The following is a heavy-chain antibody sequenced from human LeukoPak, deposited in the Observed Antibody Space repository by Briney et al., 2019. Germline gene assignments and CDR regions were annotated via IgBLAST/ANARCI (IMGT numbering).Heavy chain of an antibody. CDR3: ARDPTTVTKGFDI. CDR2: ISYIRST. J-gene: IGHJ3*02. CDR1: DDSFSSHY. Sequence: SETLSLTCTVFDDSFSSHYWTWIRQPPGKGLEWIGYISYIRSTNSNPSLKSRVTISVDTSKNQFSLKLSSVTAADTAVYYCARDPTTVTKGFDIWGQGTVITVSS. D-gene: IGHD4-17*01. V-gene: IGHV4-59*11.